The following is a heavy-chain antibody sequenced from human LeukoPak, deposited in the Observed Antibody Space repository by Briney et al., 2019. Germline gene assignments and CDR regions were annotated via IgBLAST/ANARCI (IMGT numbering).Heavy chain of an antibody. CDR2: ISSSGSTI. CDR3: ARDKVKDYVWGSYRSPVDY. CDR1: SGSLSSFY. J-gene: IGHJ4*02. V-gene: IGHV3-11*01. D-gene: IGHD3-16*02. Sequence: KPSETLSLTCTVSSGSLSSFYWNWIRQPAGKGLEWVSYISSSGSTIYYADSVKGRFTISRDNAKNSLYLQMNSLRAEDTAVYYCARDKVKDYVWGSYRSPVDYWGQGTLVTVSS.